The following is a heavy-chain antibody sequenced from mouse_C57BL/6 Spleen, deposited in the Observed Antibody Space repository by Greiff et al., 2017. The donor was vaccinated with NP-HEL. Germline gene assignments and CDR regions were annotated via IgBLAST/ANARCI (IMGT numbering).Heavy chain of an antibody. Sequence: EVQLQQPGAELVKPGASVKMSCKASGFNIKDDYMHWVKQRPEQGLEWIGWIDPENGDTEYASKFQGKATITADTSSNTAYLQLSSLTSEDTAVYYCTLYYGFAYWGQGTLVTVSA. CDR1: GFNIKDDY. CDR3: TLYYGFAY. J-gene: IGHJ3*01. D-gene: IGHD1-1*01. CDR2: IDPENGDT. V-gene: IGHV14-4*01.